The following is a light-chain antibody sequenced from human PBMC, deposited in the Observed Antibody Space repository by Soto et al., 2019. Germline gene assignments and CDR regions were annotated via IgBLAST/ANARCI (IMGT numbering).Light chain of an antibody. V-gene: IGLV2-11*01. Sequence: QTLLTKPRSLSGSPGQSFTISCTGPTIDVDSSNYVSWYQQHPGEAPKLMIYDVSERPSGVPDRFSGSKSGSTASLTISGLQAEDEADYYCCSYATTFYVFGSGTKVTVL. CDR3: CSYATTFYV. CDR2: DVS. CDR1: TIDVDSSNY. J-gene: IGLJ1*01.